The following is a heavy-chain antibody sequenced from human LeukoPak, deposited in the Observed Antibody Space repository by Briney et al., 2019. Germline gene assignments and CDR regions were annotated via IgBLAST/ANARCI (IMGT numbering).Heavy chain of an antibody. CDR1: GFTFSNYA. D-gene: IGHD4-11*01. J-gene: IGHJ5*02. CDR2: ISGSGGST. CDR3: AKDRYSNYGNWFDP. Sequence: PGGSLRLFCAASGFTFSNYAMNWVRQAPGKGLEWVSGISGSGGSTYYADSVKGRFTISRDNSKNTLYLQMISLRAEDTAVYYCAKDRYSNYGNWFDPWGQGTLVTVSA. V-gene: IGHV3-23*01.